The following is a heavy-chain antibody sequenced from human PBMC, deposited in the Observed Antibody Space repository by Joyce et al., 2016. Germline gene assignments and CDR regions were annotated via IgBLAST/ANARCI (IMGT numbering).Heavy chain of an antibody. J-gene: IGHJ3*02. Sequence: EVQLVQSGAEVKKPGESLKISCQGSGHGFTNYWIGWVRQQPGKGLEWMGVINPGHSVTRYGPSFQGLVTISADKSITTAYLQWSSLKASDTAIYYWARLRGSYLGANSAFDIWGQGTLVTVSS. CDR1: GHGFTNYW. D-gene: IGHD1-26*01. V-gene: IGHV5-51*01. CDR3: ARLRGSYLGANSAFDI. CDR2: INPGHSVT.